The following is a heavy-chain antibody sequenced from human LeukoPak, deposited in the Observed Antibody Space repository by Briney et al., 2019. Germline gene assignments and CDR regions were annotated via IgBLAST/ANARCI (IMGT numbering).Heavy chain of an antibody. V-gene: IGHV3-30*03. J-gene: IGHJ4*02. CDR3: AAAAVY. D-gene: IGHD6-13*01. CDR2: ISYDGSNK. CDR1: GFTFSSYG. Sequence: GRSLRLSCAASGFTFSSYGMHWVRQAPGKGLEWVAVISYDGSNKYYADSVKGRFTISRDNSKNTLYLQMNSLRAEDTAVYYCAAAAVYWGQGTLVTVSS.